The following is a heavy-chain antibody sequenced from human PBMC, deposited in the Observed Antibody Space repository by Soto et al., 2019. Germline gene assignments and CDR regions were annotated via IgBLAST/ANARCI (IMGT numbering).Heavy chain of an antibody. CDR2: TYYRSKWYN. CDR3: ARGKLYCSSTSCYVTPYYYYYGMDV. Sequence: SQTLSLTCAISGDSVSSNSAAWNWIRQSPSRGLEWLGRTYYRSKWYNDYAVSVKSRITINPDTSKNQFSLQLNSVTPEDTAVYYCARGKLYCSSTSCYVTPYYYYYGMDVWAQGTTVTVSS. V-gene: IGHV6-1*01. CDR1: GDSVSSNSAA. D-gene: IGHD2-2*01. J-gene: IGHJ6*02.